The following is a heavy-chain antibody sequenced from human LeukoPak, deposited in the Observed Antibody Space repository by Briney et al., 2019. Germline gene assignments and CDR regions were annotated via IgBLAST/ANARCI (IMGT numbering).Heavy chain of an antibody. Sequence: ASVEVSCKASGYTFTSYYMHWVRQAPGQGLEWMGIINPSGGSTSYAQKFQGRVTMTRDTSTSTVYMELSSLRSEDTAVYYCAILGYCSSTSCYNFDYWGQGTLVTVSS. V-gene: IGHV1-46*03. J-gene: IGHJ4*02. D-gene: IGHD2-2*02. CDR1: GYTFTSYY. CDR3: AILGYCSSTSCYNFDY. CDR2: INPSGGST.